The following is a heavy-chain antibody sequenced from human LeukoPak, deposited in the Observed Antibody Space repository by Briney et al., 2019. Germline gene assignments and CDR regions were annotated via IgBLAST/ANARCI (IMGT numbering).Heavy chain of an antibody. D-gene: IGHD7-27*01. V-gene: IGHV3-7*01. CDR2: IKEDGSEK. J-gene: IGHJ4*02. Sequence: GGSLRLSCTAAGFTFGKHWMSWVRQAIGKGLECVAKIKEDGSEKHYVDSVRGRFTISRDNARNSLYLQMNNLRADDTAVYYCARDYTGGWNDFWGQGTLVTVSS. CDR3: ARDYTGGWNDF. CDR1: GFTFGKHW.